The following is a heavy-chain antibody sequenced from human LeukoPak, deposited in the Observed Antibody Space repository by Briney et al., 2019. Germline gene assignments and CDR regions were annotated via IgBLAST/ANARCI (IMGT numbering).Heavy chain of an antibody. CDR3: ARINRVYGDYTFDY. J-gene: IGHJ4*02. D-gene: IGHD4-17*01. CDR1: GFTFSSYE. Sequence: PGGSLRLSCAASGFTFSSYEMSWVRQAPGKGLEWVSYISNSGSSKYYADPVKGRFTISRDNAKISLYLQMNSLRAEDTAVYCCARINRVYGDYTFDYWGQGTLVTVSS. CDR2: ISNSGSSK. V-gene: IGHV3-48*03.